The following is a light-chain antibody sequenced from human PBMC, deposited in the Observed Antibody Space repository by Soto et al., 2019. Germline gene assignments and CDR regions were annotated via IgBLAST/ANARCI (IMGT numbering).Light chain of an antibody. V-gene: IGLV2-11*01. CDR3: CSYAGSYTPWV. CDR2: DVS. J-gene: IGLJ3*02. CDR1: SSDVGGYNY. Sequence: QSVLTQPRSVSGSLGQSVTISCTGTSSDVGGYNYVSWYQQHPGKAPKLMIYDVSKRPSGVPDRFSGSKSGNTASLTISGLQAEDEADYYCCSYAGSYTPWVFGGGTKLTVL.